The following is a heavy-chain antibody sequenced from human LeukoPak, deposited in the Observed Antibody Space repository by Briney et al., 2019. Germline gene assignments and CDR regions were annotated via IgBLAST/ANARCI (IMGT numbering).Heavy chain of an antibody. CDR3: ATPPEYCGGDCYLDY. J-gene: IGHJ4*02. Sequence: ASVKVSCKASGYTFTSYYMHWVRQAPGQGLEWIGIINPSGGSTSYAQKFQGRVTMTRDTSTSTVYMELSSLRSEDTAVYYCATPPEYCGGDCYLDYWGQGTLATVSS. CDR2: INPSGGST. CDR1: GYTFTSYY. V-gene: IGHV1-46*01. D-gene: IGHD2-21*02.